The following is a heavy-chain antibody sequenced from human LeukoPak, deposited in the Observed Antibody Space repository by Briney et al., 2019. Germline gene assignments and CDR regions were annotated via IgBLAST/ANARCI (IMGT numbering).Heavy chain of an antibody. J-gene: IGHJ4*01. CDR2: IYTSGTT. CDR1: GGSISSYY. CDR3: ARGRDNSDRSGYYFDH. D-gene: IGHD3-22*01. V-gene: IGHV4-4*07. Sequence: SETLSLTCTGSGGSISSYYWSWIRQPAGKGLEWIGRIYTSGTTNYDPSLKNRLTISVDTSKNQFSLKLNSVTAADTAVYYCARGRDNSDRSGYYFDHWGQGTLVTASS.